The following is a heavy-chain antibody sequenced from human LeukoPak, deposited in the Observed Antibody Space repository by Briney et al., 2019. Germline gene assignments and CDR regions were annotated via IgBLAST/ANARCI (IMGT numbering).Heavy chain of an antibody. V-gene: IGHV1-2*02. CDR3: ARGRFLEWLDLYSWFDP. J-gene: IGHJ5*02. Sequence: GASVKVSCKASGYTFTGYYMHWVRQAPGQGLEWMGWINPNSGGTNYAQKFQGRVTMTRDTSISTAYMELSRLRSDDTAVYYCARGRFLEWLDLYSWFDPWGQGTLVTVSS. CDR1: GYTFTGYY. CDR2: INPNSGGT. D-gene: IGHD3-3*01.